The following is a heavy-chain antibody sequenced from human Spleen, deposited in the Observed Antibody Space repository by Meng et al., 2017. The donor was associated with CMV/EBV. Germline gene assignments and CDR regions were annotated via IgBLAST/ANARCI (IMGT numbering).Heavy chain of an antibody. CDR2: ISVYNGNT. CDR3: ARAYCSGGGCYSGSFDF. V-gene: IGHV1-18*04. J-gene: IGHJ4*02. Sequence: ASVKVSCKASGYTFTGYYMHWVRQAPGQGLEWMGWISVYNGNTNYAQKFQGRVTMTTDTSTSIAYMDLRSLRSDDTAVYYCARAYCSGGGCYSGSFDFWGQGTLVTVSS. D-gene: IGHD2-15*01. CDR1: GYTFTGYY.